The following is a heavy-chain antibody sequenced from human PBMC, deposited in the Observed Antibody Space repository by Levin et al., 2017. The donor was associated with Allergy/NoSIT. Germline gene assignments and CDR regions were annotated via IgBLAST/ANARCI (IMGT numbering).Heavy chain of an antibody. D-gene: IGHD3-10*01. J-gene: IGHJ4*02. CDR2: ISGSGAST. Sequence: GESLKISCAASGFTLTSYAMSWVRQAPGKGLDWVSGISGSGASTYYADSVKGRFTISRDNSKNTLYLQMNSLRAEDTAVYYCAKGSSTYGSGSYQTYWGQGTLVTVSS. CDR1: GFTLTSYA. V-gene: IGHV3-23*01. CDR3: AKGSSTYGSGSYQTY.